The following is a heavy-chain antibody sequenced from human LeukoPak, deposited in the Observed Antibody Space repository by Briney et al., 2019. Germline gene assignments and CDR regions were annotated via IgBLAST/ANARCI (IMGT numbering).Heavy chain of an antibody. D-gene: IGHD1-26*01. J-gene: IGHJ4*02. CDR3: VSYSGSYFGRHFDY. CDR2: VYYSGST. Sequence: PSETLSLTCTVSGGSISSYYWSWIRQPPGKGLEWIGYVYYSGSTNYNPSLKSRVTISVDTSKNQFSLKLSSVTAADTAVYYCVSYSGSYFGRHFDYWGQGMLVTVSS. CDR1: GGSISSYY. V-gene: IGHV4-59*08.